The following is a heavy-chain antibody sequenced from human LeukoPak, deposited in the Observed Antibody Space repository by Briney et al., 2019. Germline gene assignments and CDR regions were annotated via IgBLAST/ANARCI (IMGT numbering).Heavy chain of an antibody. CDR1: GFTFSSYA. CDR3: AKGATMIVVVTMYYFDY. D-gene: IGHD3-22*01. Sequence: GGSLRLSCAASGFTFSSYAMSWVRQAPGKGLEWVSAISGSGGSTYYADSVKGRFTISRDNSKNTLYLQMNSLRAEDTAVYYCAKGATMIVVVTMYYFDYWGQGTLVTASS. CDR2: ISGSGGST. V-gene: IGHV3-23*01. J-gene: IGHJ4*02.